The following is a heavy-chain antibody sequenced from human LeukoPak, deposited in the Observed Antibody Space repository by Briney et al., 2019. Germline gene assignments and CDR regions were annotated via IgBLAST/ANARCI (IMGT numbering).Heavy chain of an antibody. V-gene: IGHV4-4*07. D-gene: IGHD3-22*01. CDR2: IYTSGST. Sequence: SETLSLTCTVSGGSISSYYWSWIRQPAGKGLEWIGRIYTSGSTNYNPSLKSRVTMSVDTSKNQFSLKLSSVTAADMAVYYCARGRYYYDSSGYTLGVWGKGTTVTVSS. J-gene: IGHJ6*04. CDR1: GGSISSYY. CDR3: ARGRYYYDSSGYTLGV.